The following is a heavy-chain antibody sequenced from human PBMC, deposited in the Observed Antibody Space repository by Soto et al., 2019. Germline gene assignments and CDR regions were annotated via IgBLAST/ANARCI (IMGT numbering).Heavy chain of an antibody. CDR2: IGGTDGDSAGVP. CDR3: VKRGRNWGAFDF. V-gene: IGHV3-23*01. J-gene: IGHJ3*01. CDR1: GFIFNNYA. D-gene: IGHD7-27*01. Sequence: VQLLESGGDLVQPGGSLRLSCVASGFIFNNYAMSWVRQAPGKRLEWVSTIGGTDGDSAGVPWYEDSVKGRFTISRDSSANTLFLHMDNLRAEDSALYYCVKRGRNWGAFDFWGQGTTVVVSS.